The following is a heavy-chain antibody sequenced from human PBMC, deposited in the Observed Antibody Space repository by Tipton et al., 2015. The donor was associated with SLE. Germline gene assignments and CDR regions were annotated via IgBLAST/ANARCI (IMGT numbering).Heavy chain of an antibody. CDR3: ARDGHLRYFDWLVRAFDI. CDR1: GLTFSDYY. J-gene: IGHJ3*02. CDR2: ISSSGSTI. Sequence: SLRLSCAASGLTFSDYYMSWIRQAPGKGLEWVSYISSSGSTIYYADSVKGRFTISRDNAKNSLYLQMNSLRAEDTAVYYCARDGHLRYFDWLVRAFDIWGQGTMVTVSS. V-gene: IGHV3-11*01. D-gene: IGHD3-9*01.